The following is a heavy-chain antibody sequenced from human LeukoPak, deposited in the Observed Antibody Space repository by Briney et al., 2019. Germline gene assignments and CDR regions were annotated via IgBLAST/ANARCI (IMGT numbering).Heavy chain of an antibody. Sequence: PSETLSLTCTVSGGSIGSYYWSWIRQPPGKGLEWIGYIYYSGSTNYNPSLKSRVTISVDTSKNQFSLKLSSVTAADTAVYYCASSYQWLGLTNFDYWGQGTLVTVSS. CDR1: GGSIGSYY. V-gene: IGHV4-59*01. J-gene: IGHJ4*02. D-gene: IGHD6-19*01. CDR3: ASSYQWLGLTNFDY. CDR2: IYYSGST.